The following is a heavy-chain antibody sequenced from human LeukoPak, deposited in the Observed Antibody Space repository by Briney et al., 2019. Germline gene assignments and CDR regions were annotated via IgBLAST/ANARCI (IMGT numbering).Heavy chain of an antibody. J-gene: IGHJ4*02. CDR3: ARSPYGGYGDN. D-gene: IGHD4-17*01. V-gene: IGHV3-74*01. CDR2: INSDGGST. Sequence: TGGSLRLSCAASGFTFSSYWMHWVRQPPGKGLVWVSRINSDGGSTTYADSVKGRFTISRDNARNTLYLQMNSLRAEDTAVYYCARSPYGGYGDNWGRGTLVTVSS. CDR1: GFTFSSYW.